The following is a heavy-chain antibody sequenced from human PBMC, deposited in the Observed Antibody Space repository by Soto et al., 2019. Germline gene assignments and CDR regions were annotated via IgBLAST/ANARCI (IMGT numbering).Heavy chain of an antibody. CDR3: ARERGRRIDY. CDR1: GFIVSDSY. J-gene: IGHJ4*02. V-gene: IGHV3-53*01. CDR2: LYSGGNT. Sequence: EVQMVESGGALIQPGGSLRLSCAASGFIVSDSYMTWVRQAPGTGLEWVSVLYSGGNTYYADSVKGRFTISRDNSKNTLYLQMNSLRGEDTAVYYCARERGRRIDYWGQGTLVTVSS.